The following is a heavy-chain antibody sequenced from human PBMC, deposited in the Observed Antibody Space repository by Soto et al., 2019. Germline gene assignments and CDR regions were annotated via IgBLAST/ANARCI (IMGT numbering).Heavy chain of an antibody. J-gene: IGHJ3*02. CDR3: ARVFRRGYSYGSKAFDI. V-gene: IGHV4-30-4*01. CDR1: GGSISSGDYY. Sequence: QVQLQESGPGLVKPSQTLSLTCTVSGGSISSGDYYWSWVRQPPGKGLEWIGYIFYSGRTYYNPSLKSRATISVDTSKNQFSLKLSSVTAADTAVYYCARVFRRGYSYGSKAFDIWGQGTMVTVSS. D-gene: IGHD5-18*01. CDR2: IFYSGRT.